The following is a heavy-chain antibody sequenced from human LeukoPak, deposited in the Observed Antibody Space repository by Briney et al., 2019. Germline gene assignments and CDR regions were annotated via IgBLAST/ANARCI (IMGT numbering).Heavy chain of an antibody. Sequence: GASVKVSCKASGYTFTGYYMHWGREAPGQGLEWVGGITPNSGGTNYAQKFQRRVTMTRDTSISTAYMELSRLRSDDTAVYYCARAAYGSRYTFLPFDPWGQGTLVTVSS. CDR3: ARAAYGSRYTFLPFDP. V-gene: IGHV1-2*02. J-gene: IGHJ5*02. CDR2: ITPNSGGT. D-gene: IGHD3-10*01. CDR1: GYTFTGYY.